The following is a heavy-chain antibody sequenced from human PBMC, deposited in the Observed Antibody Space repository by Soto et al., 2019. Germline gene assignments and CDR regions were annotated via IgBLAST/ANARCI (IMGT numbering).Heavy chain of an antibody. Sequence: EVQLVESGGGLVKPGGSLRLSCAASGFTFSSYSMNWVRHAPGKGLEWVSSISSSSSYIYYADSVKGRFTISRDNAKNSLYLQMNSLRAEDTAVYYCARGGAYYDFWEATGARLNDAFDIWGQGTMVTVSA. CDR1: GFTFSSYS. J-gene: IGHJ3*02. CDR3: ARGGAYYDFWEATGARLNDAFDI. V-gene: IGHV3-21*01. D-gene: IGHD3-3*01. CDR2: ISSSSSYI.